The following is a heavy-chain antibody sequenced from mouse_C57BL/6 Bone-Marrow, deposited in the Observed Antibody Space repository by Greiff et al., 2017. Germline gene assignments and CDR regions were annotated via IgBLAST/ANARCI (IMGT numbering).Heavy chain of an antibody. Sequence: QVQLKQPGAELVMPGASVKLSCKASGYTFTSYWMHWVKQRPGQGLEWIGEIDPSDSYTNYNQKFKGKSTLTVDKSSSTAYMQLSSLTSEDSAVYYGAREGIYYDYEGGFAYWGQGTLVTVSA. J-gene: IGHJ3*01. CDR3: AREGIYYDYEGGFAY. D-gene: IGHD2-4*01. CDR1: GYTFTSYW. CDR2: IDPSDSYT. V-gene: IGHV1-69*01.